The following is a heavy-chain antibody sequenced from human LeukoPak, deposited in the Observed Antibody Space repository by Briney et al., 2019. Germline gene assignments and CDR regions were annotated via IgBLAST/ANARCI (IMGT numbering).Heavy chain of an antibody. CDR2: IYSGGRT. CDR3: TRDVTRGTNLGY. V-gene: IGHV3-66*02. CDR1: GFTFSSYS. J-gene: IGHJ4*02. D-gene: IGHD1/OR15-1a*01. Sequence: PGGSLRLPCAASGFTFSSYSMNWVRQAPGKGLEWVSVIYSGGRTDYADSVKGRFTISRDSSKNTLYLQMNSLRAEDTAVYYCTRDVTRGTNLGYWGQGTLVTVSS.